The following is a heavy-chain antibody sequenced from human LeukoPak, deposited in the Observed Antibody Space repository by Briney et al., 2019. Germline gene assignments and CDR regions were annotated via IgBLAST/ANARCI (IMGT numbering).Heavy chain of an antibody. V-gene: IGHV1-2*02. CDR2: INPNSGGT. CDR3: AREVLPLWFGLVKNWFDP. Sequence: ASVKVSCKASGYTFTGCYMHWVRQAPGQGLEWMGWINPNSGGTNYAQKFQGRVTMTRDTSISTAYMELSRLRSDDTAVYYCAREVLPLWFGLVKNWFDPWGQGTLVTVSS. CDR1: GYTFTGCY. J-gene: IGHJ5*02. D-gene: IGHD3-10*01.